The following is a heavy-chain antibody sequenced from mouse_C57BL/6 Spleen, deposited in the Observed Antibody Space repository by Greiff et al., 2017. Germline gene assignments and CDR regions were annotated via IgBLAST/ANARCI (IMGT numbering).Heavy chain of an antibody. CDR2: IDPSDSYT. Sequence: QVQLQQPGAELVMPGASVKLSCKASGYTFTSYWMHWVKQRPGQGLEWIGEIDPSDSYTNYNQKFKGKSTLTVDKSSSTAYMQLSSLTSEDSAVYYCARGIYYDDDGYIDVWGKGTTVTVSS. CDR3: ARGIYYDDDGYIDV. V-gene: IGHV1-69*01. J-gene: IGHJ1*03. CDR1: GYTFTSYW. D-gene: IGHD2-4*01.